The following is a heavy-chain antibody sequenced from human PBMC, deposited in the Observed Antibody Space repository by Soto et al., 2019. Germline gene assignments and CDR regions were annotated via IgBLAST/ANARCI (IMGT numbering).Heavy chain of an antibody. D-gene: IGHD3-10*01. CDR2: IYYSGST. Sequence: SETLSLTCTVSGGSISSSSYYWGWIRQPPGKGLEWIGSIYYSGSTYYNPSLKSRVTISVDTSKNQFSLKLSSVTAADTAVYYCARLRGDFSAYYFDYWGQGTLVTVSS. CDR1: GGSISSSSYY. CDR3: ARLRGDFSAYYFDY. V-gene: IGHV4-39*01. J-gene: IGHJ4*02.